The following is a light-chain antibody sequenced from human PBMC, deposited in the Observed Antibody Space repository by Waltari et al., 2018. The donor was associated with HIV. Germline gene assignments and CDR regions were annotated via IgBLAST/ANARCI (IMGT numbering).Light chain of an antibody. J-gene: IGLJ3*02. CDR2: RGG. CDR3: SACDSSLSEWV. V-gene: IGLV10-54*04. Sequence: AGLTQPSSVSKGLGQNVTLTCTGNDKNVGHEGAGWLLRHEGHPPEVLSYRGGARPAGIAQKYYASRSGSTASLTITGLQVDDEAVYYCSACDSSLSEWVFGGGTKLTVL. CDR1: DKNVGHEG.